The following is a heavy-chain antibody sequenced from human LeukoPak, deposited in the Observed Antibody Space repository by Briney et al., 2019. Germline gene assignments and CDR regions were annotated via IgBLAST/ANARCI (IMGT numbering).Heavy chain of an antibody. V-gene: IGHV3-30*03. CDR3: ARDMAGDPGDY. CDR2: ISYDGSNK. CDR1: GFTFNNHW. J-gene: IGHJ4*02. D-gene: IGHD4-17*01. Sequence: PGGSLRLSCVASGFTFNNHWIHWVRQAPGKGLEWVAVISYDGSNKYYADSVKGRFTISRDNSKNTLYLQMNSLRAEDTAVYYCARDMAGDPGDYWGQGTLVTVSS.